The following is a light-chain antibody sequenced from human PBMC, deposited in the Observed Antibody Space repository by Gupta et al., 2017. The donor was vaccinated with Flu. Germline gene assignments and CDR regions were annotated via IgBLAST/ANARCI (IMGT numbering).Light chain of an antibody. Sequence: DIVMTQAPLSLPVTPVEPASISCRSRQRLLHSNGYNYLAWYLQQPGQSPQLLLDVGSKRASRVPDWSSGSGSGTDVTLIISRVEAEYVGFYSGMQYLRLPLVTFGHGTKVEIK. V-gene: IGKV2-28*01. CDR2: VGS. CDR3: MQYLRLPLVT. J-gene: IGKJ3*01. CDR1: QRLLHSNGYNY.